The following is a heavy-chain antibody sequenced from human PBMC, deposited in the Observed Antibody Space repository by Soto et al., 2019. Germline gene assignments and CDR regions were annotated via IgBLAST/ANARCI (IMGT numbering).Heavy chain of an antibody. V-gene: IGHV1-69*13. CDR1: GGTFSSYA. Sequence: GASVKVSCKASGGTFSSYAISWVRQAPGQGLEWMGGIIPIFGTANYAQKFQGRVTITADESTSTAYMELSSLRSEDTAVYYCARELNYYDSRKYYYYGMDVWGQGTTVTVSS. CDR2: IIPIFGTA. D-gene: IGHD3-22*01. J-gene: IGHJ6*02. CDR3: ARELNYYDSRKYYYYGMDV.